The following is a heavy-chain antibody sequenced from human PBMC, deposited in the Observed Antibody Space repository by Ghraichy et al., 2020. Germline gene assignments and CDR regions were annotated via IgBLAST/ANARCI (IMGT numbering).Heavy chain of an antibody. Sequence: GSLNISCAVSGFTFSKYAMSWVRQAPGKGLEWVSGISGSGHNTYYADSVKGRLTISRDNSKNTLYLQMNSLRDEDTAVYYCARYYYETSGYVFGSGNWGQGALVTVSS. J-gene: IGHJ4*02. D-gene: IGHD3-22*01. V-gene: IGHV3-23*01. CDR2: ISGSGHNT. CDR3: ARYYYETSGYVFGSGN. CDR1: GFTFSKYA.